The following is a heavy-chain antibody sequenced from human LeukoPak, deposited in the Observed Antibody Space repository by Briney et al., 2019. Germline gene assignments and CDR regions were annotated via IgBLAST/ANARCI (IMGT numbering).Heavy chain of an antibody. CDR2: ISYDGSNK. J-gene: IGHJ4*02. V-gene: IGHV3-30-3*01. D-gene: IGHD2-2*01. Sequence: PGGSLRLSCAASGFTFSSYAMHWVRQAPGKGLEWVAVISYDGSNKYYADSVKGRFTISRDNSKNTLYLQMNSLRAEDTAVYYCARNGPAAAHGHFDYWGQGTLVTVSS. CDR1: GFTFSSYA. CDR3: ARNGPAAAHGHFDY.